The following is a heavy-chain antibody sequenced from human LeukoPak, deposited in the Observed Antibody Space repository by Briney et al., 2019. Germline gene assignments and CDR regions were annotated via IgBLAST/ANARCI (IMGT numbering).Heavy chain of an antibody. CDR2: ITASGTAM. D-gene: IGHD6-19*01. Sequence: GGSLRLSCAASGFTFSSYSMNWVRQAPGKGLEWVSHITASGTAMFYADSVKGRFTISRDNAKNSLYLQMNSLRDEDTAVYYCARVGRESSTGWLDYWGQGTLVTVSS. J-gene: IGHJ4*02. CDR3: ARVGRESSTGWLDY. CDR1: GFTFSSYS. V-gene: IGHV3-48*02.